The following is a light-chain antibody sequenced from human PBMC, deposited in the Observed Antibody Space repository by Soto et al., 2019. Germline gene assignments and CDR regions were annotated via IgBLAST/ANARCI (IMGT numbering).Light chain of an antibody. Sequence: QSVLTQPPSASGTPGQRVTICCSGSSSNIGSNYVYWYQQLPGTAPKLLIYRNIQRPSGVPDRFSGCKSGTSASLAISGLRSEDEADYYCAAWDDSLSGHVVFGGGTKLTVL. J-gene: IGLJ2*01. CDR3: AAWDDSLSGHVV. CDR1: SSNIGSNY. CDR2: RNI. V-gene: IGLV1-47*01.